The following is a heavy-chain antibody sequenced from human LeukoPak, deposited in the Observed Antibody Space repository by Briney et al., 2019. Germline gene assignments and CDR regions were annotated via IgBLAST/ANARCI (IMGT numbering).Heavy chain of an antibody. CDR3: ARSPYYYDSSGTAFDI. V-gene: IGHV4-4*02. D-gene: IGHD3-22*01. J-gene: IGHJ3*02. CDR2: IYHSGST. CDR1: GGSISSSNW. Sequence: SETLSLTCAVSGGSISSSNWWSWVRPPPGKGLEWIGEIYHSGSTNYNPSLKSRVTISVDKSKNQFSLKLSSVTAADTAVYYCARSPYYYDSSGTAFDIWGQGTMVTVSS.